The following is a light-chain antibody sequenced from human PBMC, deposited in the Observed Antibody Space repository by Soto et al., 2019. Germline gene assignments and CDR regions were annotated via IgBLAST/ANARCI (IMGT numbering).Light chain of an antibody. CDR1: QSLNTD. Sequence: DIQMTQSPSTPSASLVDRVTITCRCSQSLNTDLAWYQQKPGKAPNLLIYDASTLERGVPSRFSGTGSGTEFTLAINSLQPDDFATYYCQQYHRSSITFGQGTRLEIK. CDR3: QQYHRSSIT. V-gene: IGKV1-5*01. J-gene: IGKJ5*01. CDR2: DAS.